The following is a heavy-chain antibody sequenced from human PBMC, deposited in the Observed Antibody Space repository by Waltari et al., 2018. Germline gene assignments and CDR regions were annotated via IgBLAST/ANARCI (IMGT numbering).Heavy chain of an antibody. CDR1: GYSISSGYY. Sequence: QVQLQESGPGLVKPSETLSLTCVVSGYSISSGYYWGWIRQPPGKGLERIGGIYHSGSTYYNPARKSRVTMSIDTARNQFSRKRTSVTAADTAVYYCARHGTRITMTSSFHYWGQGTLVTVSS. CDR2: IYHSGST. V-gene: IGHV4-38-2*01. D-gene: IGHD3-3*01. CDR3: ARHGTRITMTSSFHY. J-gene: IGHJ4*02.